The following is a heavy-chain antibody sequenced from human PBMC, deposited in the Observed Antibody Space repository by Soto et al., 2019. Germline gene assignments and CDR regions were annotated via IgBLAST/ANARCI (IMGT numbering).Heavy chain of an antibody. V-gene: IGHV4-34*01. CDR2: INHSGST. Sequence: QVQLQQWGAGLLKPSETLSLTCAVYGGSFSGYYWSWIRQPPGKGLEWIGEINHSGSTNYNPSLKSRVTISVDTSKNQFSLKLSSVTAADTAVYYCARGPGSGRLKYYYYYYYMDVWGKGTTVTVSS. D-gene: IGHD6-19*01. CDR3: ARGPGSGRLKYYYYYYYMDV. CDR1: GGSFSGYY. J-gene: IGHJ6*03.